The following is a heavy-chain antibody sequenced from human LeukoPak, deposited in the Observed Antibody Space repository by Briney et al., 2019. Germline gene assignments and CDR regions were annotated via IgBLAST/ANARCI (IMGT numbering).Heavy chain of an antibody. J-gene: IGHJ6*03. D-gene: IGHD3-22*01. Sequence: GGSLRLSCAASGFTFSSYWMSWVRQAPGKGLEWVAIIKQDESEKYYVDSVKGRFTISRDNAKNTLYLQMNSLRAEDTAVYYCARASSGSSYYYMDVWGKGTTVTVSS. CDR2: IKQDESEK. V-gene: IGHV3-7*01. CDR1: GFTFSSYW. CDR3: ARASSGSSYYYMDV.